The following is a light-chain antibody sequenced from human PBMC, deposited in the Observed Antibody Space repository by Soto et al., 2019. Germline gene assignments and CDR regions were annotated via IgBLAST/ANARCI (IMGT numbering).Light chain of an antibody. V-gene: IGLV2-8*01. Sequence: QSVLTQPPSASGSPGQSVTISCTGTSSDVGGYNYVPWYQQHPGKAPKLMIYEVNKRPSGVPDRFSGSKSGNTASLTVSGLQFEDDAAYSCMLYARTPYVFGPG. CDR2: EVN. CDR1: SSDVGGYNY. CDR3: MLYARTPYV. J-gene: IGLJ1*01.